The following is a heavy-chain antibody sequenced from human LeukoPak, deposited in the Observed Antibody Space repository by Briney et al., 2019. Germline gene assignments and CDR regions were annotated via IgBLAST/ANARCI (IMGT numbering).Heavy chain of an antibody. J-gene: IGHJ4*02. V-gene: IGHV1-18*01. CDR3: ARSTPYIFGGGTGY. CDR1: GYTFTNYG. Sequence: ASVKVSCKASGYTFTNYGISWVRQAPGQGLEWMGWISAYNGNTNYAQKLQGRVTMTTDTSTSTAYMELRSLRSDDTAVYYCARSTPYIFGGGTGYWGKGTLVTVSS. D-gene: IGHD3-3*02. CDR2: ISAYNGNT.